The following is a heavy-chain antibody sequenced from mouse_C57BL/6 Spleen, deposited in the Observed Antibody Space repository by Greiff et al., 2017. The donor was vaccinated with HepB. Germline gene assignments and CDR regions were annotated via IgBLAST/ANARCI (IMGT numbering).Heavy chain of an antibody. J-gene: IGHJ4*01. CDR2: INPSSGYT. Sequence: QVQLQQSGAELARPGASVKMSCKASGYTFTSYTMHWVKQRPGQGLEWIGYINPSSGYTKYNQKFKDQATLTADKSSSTAYMQRSSLTSEDSAVYYCARGGVTTVVDYAMDYWGQGTSVTVSS. V-gene: IGHV1-4*01. D-gene: IGHD1-1*01. CDR3: ARGGVTTVVDYAMDY. CDR1: GYTFTSYT.